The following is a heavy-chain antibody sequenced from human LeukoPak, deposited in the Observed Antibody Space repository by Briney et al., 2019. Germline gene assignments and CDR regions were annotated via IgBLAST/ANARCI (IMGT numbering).Heavy chain of an antibody. Sequence: SETLSLTCTVSGGSISSGGYYWSWICQHPGKGLEWIGYIYYSGSTYYNPSLKSRVTISVDTSKNQFSLKLSSVTAADTAVYYCARTNYGSGSSNFDYWGQGTLVTVSS. D-gene: IGHD3-10*01. CDR1: GGSISSGGYY. CDR3: ARTNYGSGSSNFDY. V-gene: IGHV4-31*03. CDR2: IYYSGST. J-gene: IGHJ4*02.